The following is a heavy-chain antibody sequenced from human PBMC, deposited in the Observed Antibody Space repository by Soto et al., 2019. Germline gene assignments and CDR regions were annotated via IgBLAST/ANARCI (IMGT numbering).Heavy chain of an antibody. J-gene: IGHJ6*03. CDR2: IYYSGST. CDR3: ASSPKHYYYYYYYMDV. V-gene: IGHV4-59*01. D-gene: IGHD3-10*01. CDR1: GGSISSYY. Sequence: PSETLSLTCTVSGGSISSYYWSWIRQPPGKGLEWIGYIYYSGSTNYNPSLKSRVTISVDTSKNQFSLKLSSVTAADTAVYYCASSPKHYYYYYYYMDVWGKGTTVTVSS.